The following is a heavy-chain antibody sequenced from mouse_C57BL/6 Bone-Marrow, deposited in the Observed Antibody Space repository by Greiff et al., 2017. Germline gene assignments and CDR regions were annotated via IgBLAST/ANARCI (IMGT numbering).Heavy chain of an antibody. Sequence: QVQLQQPGAELVRPGSSVKLSCKASGYTFTSYWMHWVKQRPIQGLEWIGNIDPSDSETHYNQKFKDKATLTVDKSSSTAYMQLSSLTSEDSAVYYCARGNLYYVYPYYAMDYWGQGTSVTVSS. CDR2: IDPSDSET. CDR1: GYTFTSYW. J-gene: IGHJ4*01. D-gene: IGHD2-2*01. V-gene: IGHV1-52*01. CDR3: ARGNLYYVYPYYAMDY.